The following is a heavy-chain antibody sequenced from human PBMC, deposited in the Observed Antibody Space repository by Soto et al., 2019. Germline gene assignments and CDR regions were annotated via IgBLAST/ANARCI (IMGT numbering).Heavy chain of an antibody. J-gene: IGHJ6*02. CDR3: AKGAVAGTPTSYYYYGMDV. D-gene: IGHD6-19*01. CDR1: GGTFRTYA. Sequence: QVQLLQSGAEVKKPGSSVRVSCEASGGTFRTYAFSWVRQAPGQGLEWMGEIIPIFGTVNYAQKFQGRVTITADGAXTXVXXDLRSLRSEDTAVYYCAKGAVAGTPTSYYYYGMDVWGQGTTVTVSS. CDR2: IIPIFGTV. V-gene: IGHV1-69*12.